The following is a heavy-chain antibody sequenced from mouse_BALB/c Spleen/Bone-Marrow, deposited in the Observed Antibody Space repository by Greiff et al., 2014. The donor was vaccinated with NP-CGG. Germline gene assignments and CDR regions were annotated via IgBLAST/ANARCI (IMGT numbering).Heavy chain of an antibody. Sequence: DVHLVESGAALVKPGASVKLSCTASGFNIKDTYMHWVKQRPKQGLEWIGRIDPANGNTKYDPKFQGKATITADTSSNTAYLQLSSLTSEDTAVYYCANYYYGSHFDYWGQGTTLTVSS. V-gene: IGHV14-3*02. D-gene: IGHD1-1*01. CDR1: GFNIKDTY. CDR2: IDPANGNT. CDR3: ANYYYGSHFDY. J-gene: IGHJ2*01.